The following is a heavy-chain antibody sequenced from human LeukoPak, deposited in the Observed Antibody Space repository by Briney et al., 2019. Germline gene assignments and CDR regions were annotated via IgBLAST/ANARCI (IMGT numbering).Heavy chain of an antibody. CDR1: GGTFSSYA. Sequence: GASVKVSCKASGGTFSSYAISWVRQAPGQGLEWMGGIIPIFGTANYAQKFQGRVTITTDESTSTAYMEPSSLRSEDTAAYYCARGVRDYDILTGYDYWGQGTLVTVSS. CDR2: IIPIFGTA. J-gene: IGHJ4*02. D-gene: IGHD3-9*01. CDR3: ARGVRDYDILTGYDY. V-gene: IGHV1-69*05.